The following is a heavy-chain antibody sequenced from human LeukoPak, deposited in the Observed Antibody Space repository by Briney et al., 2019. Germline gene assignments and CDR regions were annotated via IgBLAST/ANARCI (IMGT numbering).Heavy chain of an antibody. D-gene: IGHD5-18*01. V-gene: IGHV3-21*01. Sequence: GGSLRLSCAASGFTFSSYSMNWVRQAPGKGLEWVSSISSSSSYIYYADSVKGRFTISRDNAKNSLYLQMNSLRAEDTAVYYCARADWDTAMIDYWGQGTLVTVSS. CDR1: GFTFSSYS. CDR2: ISSSSSYI. J-gene: IGHJ4*02. CDR3: ARADWDTAMIDY.